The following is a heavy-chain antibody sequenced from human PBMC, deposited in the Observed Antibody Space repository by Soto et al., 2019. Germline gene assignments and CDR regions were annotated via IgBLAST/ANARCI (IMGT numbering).Heavy chain of an antibody. D-gene: IGHD3-3*01. CDR2: IYYSGST. CDR1: GGSVSSGSYY. V-gene: IGHV4-61*01. J-gene: IGHJ4*02. CDR3: SSSLVGVVIYPDYFEY. Sequence: SETLSLTCTVSGGSVSSGSYYWSWIRQPPGKGLEWIGYIYYSGSTNYNPSLKSRVTISVDTSKNQFSLKLSSVTAADTAVYYCSSSLVGVVIYPDYFEYWGQGTLVTVSS.